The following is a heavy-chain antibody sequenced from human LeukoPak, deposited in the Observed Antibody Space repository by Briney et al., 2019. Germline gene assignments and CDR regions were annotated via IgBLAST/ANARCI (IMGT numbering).Heavy chain of an antibody. Sequence: GGSLRLSCAASGFTFSSYSMNWVRQAPGKGLEWVSHISSSSSTRYYADSVKGRFTLPRDNAKNSLYLQMNSLRAEDTAVYYCARAGSTFSDYFGSFFDYWGQGTLVTVSS. V-gene: IGHV3-48*01. D-gene: IGHD3-10*01. CDR2: ISSSSSTR. J-gene: IGHJ4*02. CDR3: ARAGSTFSDYFGSFFDY. CDR1: GFTFSSYS.